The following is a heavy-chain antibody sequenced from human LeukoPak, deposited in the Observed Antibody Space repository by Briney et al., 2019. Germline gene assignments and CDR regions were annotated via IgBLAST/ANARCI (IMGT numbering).Heavy chain of an antibody. CDR2: IYHSGST. V-gene: IGHV4-30-2*01. CDR3: ARSSPGLDYYYMDV. J-gene: IGHJ6*03. CDR1: GGSISSGGYS. Sequence: PSQTLSLTCAVSGGSISSGGYSWSWIRQPPGKGLEWIGYIYHSGSTYYNPSLKSRVTISVDRSKNQFSLKLSSVTAADTAVYYCARSSPGLDYYYMDVWGKGTTVTVSS. D-gene: IGHD6-13*01.